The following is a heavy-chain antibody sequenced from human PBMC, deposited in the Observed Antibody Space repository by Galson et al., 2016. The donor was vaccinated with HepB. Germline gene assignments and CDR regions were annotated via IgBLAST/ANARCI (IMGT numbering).Heavy chain of an antibody. V-gene: IGHV1-46*01. CDR2: FNPTTGST. CDR1: GYTFTSYY. J-gene: IGHJ4*02. CDR3: ARDQLAVNYYDSSGYHFPGLFDY. D-gene: IGHD3-22*01. Sequence: SVKVSCKASGYTFTSYYVHWVRQVPGQGLEWMGIFNPTTGSTSFPQKLQDRVTMTSDTSTSTVYMELSSLRYEDTAVYYCARDQLAVNYYDSSGYHFPGLFDYWGQGTLVTVSS.